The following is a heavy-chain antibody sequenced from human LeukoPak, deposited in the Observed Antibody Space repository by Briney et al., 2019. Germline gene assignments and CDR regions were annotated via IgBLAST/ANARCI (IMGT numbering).Heavy chain of an antibody. CDR3: AKGSQPYYDFWSGLGAFDI. CDR1: GFTFSSYW. J-gene: IGHJ3*02. D-gene: IGHD3-3*01. Sequence: GGSLRLSCAASGFTFSSYWMSWVRQAPGKGLEWVSAISGSGGSTYYADSVKGRFTISRDNSKNTLYLQMNSLRAEDTAVYYCAKGSQPYYDFWSGLGAFDIWGQGTMVTVSS. CDR2: ISGSGGST. V-gene: IGHV3-23*01.